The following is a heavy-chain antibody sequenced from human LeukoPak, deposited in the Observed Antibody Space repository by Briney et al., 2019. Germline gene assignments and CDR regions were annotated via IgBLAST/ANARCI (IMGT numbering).Heavy chain of an antibody. J-gene: IGHJ1*01. CDR1: GGSIRSTTYY. V-gene: IGHV4-39*07. CDR3: ARVVQSTDSSGFYLPEYFQH. CDR2: IYYSGNT. Sequence: SETLSLTCSVSGGSIRSTTYYWGWIRQPPGKGLEWIGSIYYSGNTYYSPSLMSRVTISVDTSKNQFSLNLSSVTAADTAVYYCARVVQSTDSSGFYLPEYFQHWGQGTLVTVSS. D-gene: IGHD3-22*01.